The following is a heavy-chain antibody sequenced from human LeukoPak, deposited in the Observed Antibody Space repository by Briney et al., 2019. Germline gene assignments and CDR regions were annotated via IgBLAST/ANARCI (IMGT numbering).Heavy chain of an antibody. J-gene: IGHJ6*02. CDR3: ARAVGSSSRDYYYYYGMDV. Sequence: SETLSLTCAVYGGSFSGYYWSWIRQPPGKGLEWIGEINRSGSTNYNPSLKSRVTISVDTSKNQFSLKLSSVTAADTAVYYCARAVGSSSRDYYYYYGMDVWGQGTTVTVSS. D-gene: IGHD6-6*01. V-gene: IGHV4-34*01. CDR2: INRSGST. CDR1: GGSFSGYY.